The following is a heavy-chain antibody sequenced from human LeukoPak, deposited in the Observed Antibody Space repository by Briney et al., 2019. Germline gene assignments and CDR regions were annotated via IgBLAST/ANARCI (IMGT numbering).Heavy chain of an antibody. D-gene: IGHD6-19*01. J-gene: IGHJ4*02. V-gene: IGHV1-69*01. Sequence: ASVKVSCKASGGTFSSYAISWVRQAPGQGLEWMGGIIPIFGTANYAQKFQGGVTITADESTSTAYMELSSLRSEDTAVCYCARDRGPIAVAGRYFDYWGQGTLVTVSS. CDR1: GGTFSSYA. CDR2: IIPIFGTA. CDR3: ARDRGPIAVAGRYFDY.